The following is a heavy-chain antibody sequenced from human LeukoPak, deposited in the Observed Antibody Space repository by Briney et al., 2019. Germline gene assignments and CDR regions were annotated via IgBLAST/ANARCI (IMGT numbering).Heavy chain of an antibody. V-gene: IGHV3-20*04. CDR1: GFTFDDYG. Sequence: GGSLRLSCAASGFTFDDYGMSWVRQAPGKGLEWVSGINWNGGSTGYADSVKGRFTISRDNAKNSLYLQMNSLRAEDTALYYCAREHRGYYYDSSAADYWGQGTLVTVSS. J-gene: IGHJ4*02. D-gene: IGHD3-22*01. CDR3: AREHRGYYYDSSAADY. CDR2: INWNGGST.